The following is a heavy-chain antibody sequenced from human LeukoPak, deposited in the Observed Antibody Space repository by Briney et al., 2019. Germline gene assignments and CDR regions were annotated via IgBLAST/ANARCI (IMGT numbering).Heavy chain of an antibody. CDR2: IKQDGSEK. Sequence: GGSLRLSCAASGFTFSSYAMSWVRQAPGKGLEWVANIKQDGSEKYYVDSVKGRFTISRDNAKNSLYLQMNSLRAEDTAVYYCARELGSGSYYYGMDVWGQGTTVTVSS. J-gene: IGHJ6*02. D-gene: IGHD3-10*01. CDR1: GFTFSSYA. V-gene: IGHV3-7*01. CDR3: ARELGSGSYYYGMDV.